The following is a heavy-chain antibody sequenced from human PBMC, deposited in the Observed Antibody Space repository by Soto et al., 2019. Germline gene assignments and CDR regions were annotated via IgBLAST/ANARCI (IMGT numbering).Heavy chain of an antibody. CDR2: ISAYNGNT. J-gene: IGHJ5*02. Sequence: QVQLVQSGAEVKKPGASVKVSCKASGYTFTSYGISWVRQAPGQGLEWMGWISAYNGNTNYAQKLQGRVTMTTDTSTSKAYMELRNLKSDDTAVYYCSSDVRGDIVVVVAATRGNWFDPWGQGTLVTVSS. D-gene: IGHD2-15*01. V-gene: IGHV1-18*01. CDR3: SSDVRGDIVVVVAATRGNWFDP. CDR1: GYTFTSYG.